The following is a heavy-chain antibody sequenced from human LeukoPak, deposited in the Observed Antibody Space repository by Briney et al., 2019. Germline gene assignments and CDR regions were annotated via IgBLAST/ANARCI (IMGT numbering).Heavy chain of an antibody. CDR2: ISAYNGNT. CDR3: ARVSEWTVSDDY. D-gene: IGHD4-17*01. CDR1: GGTFTNYA. Sequence: GASVKVSCKASGGTFTNYAITWVRQAPGQGLEWMGWISAYNGNTNYAQKLQGRVTMTTDTSTSTAYMELRSLRSDDTAVYYCARVSEWTVSDDYWGQGTLVTVSS. J-gene: IGHJ4*02. V-gene: IGHV1-18*01.